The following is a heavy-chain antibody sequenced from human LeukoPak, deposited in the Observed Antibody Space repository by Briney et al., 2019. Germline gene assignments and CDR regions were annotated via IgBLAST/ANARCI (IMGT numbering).Heavy chain of an antibody. V-gene: IGHV3-66*04. J-gene: IGHJ4*02. Sequence: PGGSLTLSCAVSEFTVSRNYMNWVRQAPGKGLEWVSLIYSGGGTEYADSVKSRFTISRDNAKNSLSLQMNSLRAEDTAVYYCTRHRNEYGDPSPFDYWGQGTLVTVSS. CDR2: IYSGGGT. CDR1: EFTVSRNY. CDR3: TRHRNEYGDPSPFDY. D-gene: IGHD4-17*01.